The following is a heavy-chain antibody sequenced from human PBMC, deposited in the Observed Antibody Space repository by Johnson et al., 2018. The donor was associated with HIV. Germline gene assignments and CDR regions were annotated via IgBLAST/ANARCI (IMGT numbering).Heavy chain of an antibody. J-gene: IGHJ3*02. CDR1: GFTFSSYA. Sequence: VQLVESGGGVVQPGRSLRLSCAASGFTFSSYAMHWVRQAPGKGLEWVAVISYDGSNKYYADSVKGRFTISRDNSKNTLYLQMNSLRAEDTAVYYCARGGSGWYFAFAIWGQGTMVTVSS. CDR3: ARGGSGWYFAFAI. CDR2: ISYDGSNK. V-gene: IGHV3-30-3*01. D-gene: IGHD6-19*01.